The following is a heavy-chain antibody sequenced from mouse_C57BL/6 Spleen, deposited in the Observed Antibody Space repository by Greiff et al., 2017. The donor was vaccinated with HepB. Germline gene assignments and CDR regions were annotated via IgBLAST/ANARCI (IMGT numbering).Heavy chain of an antibody. Sequence: QVQLKESGAELVKPGASVKLSCKASGYTFTSYWMQWVKQRPGQGLEWIGEIDPSDSYTNYNQKFKGKATLTVDTSSSTAYMQLSSLTSEDSAVYYCARGGYHDYWGQGTTLTVSS. D-gene: IGHD2-2*01. V-gene: IGHV1-50*01. CDR3: ARGGYHDY. CDR1: GYTFTSYW. J-gene: IGHJ2*01. CDR2: IDPSDSYT.